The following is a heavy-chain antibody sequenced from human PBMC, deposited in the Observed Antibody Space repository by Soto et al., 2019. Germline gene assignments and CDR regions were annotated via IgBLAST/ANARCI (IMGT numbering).Heavy chain of an antibody. CDR3: ARSYYGSGSYFHYYYMDV. CDR1: GGSFSGYY. CDR2: INHSGST. V-gene: IGHV4-34*01. D-gene: IGHD3-10*01. Sequence: SETLSLTCAVYGGSFSGYYWSWIRQPPGKGLEWIGEINHSGSTNYNPSLKSRVTISVDTSKNQFSLKLSSVTAADTAVYYCARSYYGSGSYFHYYYMDVWGKGTTVTV. J-gene: IGHJ6*03.